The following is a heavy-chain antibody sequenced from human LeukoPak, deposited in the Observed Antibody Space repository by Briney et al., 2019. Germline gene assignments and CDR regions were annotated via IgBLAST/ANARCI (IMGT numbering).Heavy chain of an antibody. CDR3: ARGLYGRPGRDAFDI. CDR2: MNPNSGNT. D-gene: IGHD4-17*01. V-gene: IGHV1-8*01. CDR1: GYTFTSYD. Sequence: GASVKVSCKASGYTFTSYDINWVRQATGQGLEWMGWMNPNSGNTGYAQKFQGRVTMTRNTSISTAYMELSSLRSEDTAVYHCARGLYGRPGRDAFDIWGQGTMVTVSS. J-gene: IGHJ3*02.